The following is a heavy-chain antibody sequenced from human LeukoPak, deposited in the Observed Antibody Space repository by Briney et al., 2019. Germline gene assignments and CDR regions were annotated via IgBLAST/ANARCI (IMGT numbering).Heavy chain of an antibody. D-gene: IGHD6-13*01. CDR2: ISSSGSTI. CDR3: AREKQQLEDYFDY. Sequence: VGSLRLSCAASGFTFSTYEMNWVRQAPGRGLEWVSYISSSGSTIFYADSVKGRFTISRDNAKNSLHLQMNSLRAEDTAVYYCAREKQQLEDYFDYWGQGTLVAVSS. CDR1: GFTFSTYE. V-gene: IGHV3-48*03. J-gene: IGHJ4*02.